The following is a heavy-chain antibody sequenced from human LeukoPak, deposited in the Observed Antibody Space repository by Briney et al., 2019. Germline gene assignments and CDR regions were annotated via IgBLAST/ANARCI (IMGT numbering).Heavy chain of an antibody. D-gene: IGHD2/OR15-2a*01. CDR1: GGSISSYY. Sequence: SETLSLTCTVSGGSISSYYWSWIRQPPGKGLEWIGYIYYSGSTNYNPSLKGRVTISVDTSKNQFSLKLSSVTAADTAVYYCARDEGIYAGYYYGMDVWGKGTTVTVSS. V-gene: IGHV4-59*01. CDR2: IYYSGST. J-gene: IGHJ6*04. CDR3: ARDEGIYAGYYYGMDV.